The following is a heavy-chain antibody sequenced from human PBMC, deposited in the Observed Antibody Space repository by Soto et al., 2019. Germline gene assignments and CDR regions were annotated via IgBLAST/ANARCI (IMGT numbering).Heavy chain of an antibody. J-gene: IGHJ4*02. V-gene: IGHV4-31*03. Sequence: SETLSLSCTVSGGSISSGGYYWSWIRQHPGKGLEWIGYIYYSGSTYYNPSLKSRVTISVDTSKNQSSLKLSSVTAADTAVYYCARGTYYDFWSGYPGYFDYWGQGTLVTVSS. CDR1: GGSISSGGYY. D-gene: IGHD3-3*01. CDR3: ARGTYYDFWSGYPGYFDY. CDR2: IYYSGST.